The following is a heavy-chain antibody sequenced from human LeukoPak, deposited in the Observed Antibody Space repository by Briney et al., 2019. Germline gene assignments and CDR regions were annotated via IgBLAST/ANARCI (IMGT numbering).Heavy chain of an antibody. CDR1: GGSIGSSSYY. CDR3: ASSGGYCSSTSCSPKYYYYYYMDV. J-gene: IGHJ6*03. Sequence: SETLSLACTVSGGSIGSSSYYWGWIRQPPGKGLEWIGSIYYSGSTYYNPSPKSRVTISVDTSKNQFSLKLSSVTAADTAVYYCASSGGYCSSTSCSPKYYYYYYMDVWGKGTTVTVFS. CDR2: IYYSGST. D-gene: IGHD2-2*01. V-gene: IGHV4-39*07.